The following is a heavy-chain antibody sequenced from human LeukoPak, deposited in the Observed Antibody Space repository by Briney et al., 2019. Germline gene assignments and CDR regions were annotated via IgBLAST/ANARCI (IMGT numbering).Heavy chain of an antibody. CDR2: ISWNSGSI. V-gene: IGHV3-9*01. D-gene: IGHD3-10*01. CDR1: GFTFDDYA. Sequence: GGSLRLSCAASGFTFDDYAMHWVRQAPGKGLEWVSGISWNSGSIGYADSVKGRFTISRDNAKNSLYLQMNSLRAEDTAVYYCARGPGGHWGQGTLVTVSS. J-gene: IGHJ4*02. CDR3: ARGPGGH.